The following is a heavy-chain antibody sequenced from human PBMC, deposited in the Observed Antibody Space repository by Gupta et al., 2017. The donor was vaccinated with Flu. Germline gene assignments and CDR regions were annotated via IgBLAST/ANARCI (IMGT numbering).Heavy chain of an antibody. V-gene: IGHV3-74*01. CDR1: TFSSYW. Sequence: TFSSYWMHWVRQAPGKGLVWVSRINSDGTTTTYADSVKGRFTISRDNAKNTLYLQLNSLRAEDTAVYYCARVGIGAYQFDYWGQGTLLTVSS. CDR2: INSDGTTT. CDR3: ARVGIGAYQFDY. J-gene: IGHJ4*02. D-gene: IGHD1-26*01.